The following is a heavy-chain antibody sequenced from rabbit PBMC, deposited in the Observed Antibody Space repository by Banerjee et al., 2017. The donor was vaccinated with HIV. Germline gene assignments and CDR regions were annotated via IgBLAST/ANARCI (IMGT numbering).Heavy chain of an antibody. J-gene: IGHJ5*01. Sequence: QEQLEESRGDLVKPEGSLTLTCTASGFSFSNKYVMCWVRQAPGKGLEWIACINTSSGNTVYASWAKGRFTISKTSSTTVTLQMTSLTAADTATYFCAGTCGVTDYGYATGWLDLWGPGTLVTVS. CDR2: INTSSGNT. V-gene: IGHV1S45*01. CDR3: AGTCGVTDYGYATGWLDL. CDR1: GFSFSNKYV. D-gene: IGHD6-1*01.